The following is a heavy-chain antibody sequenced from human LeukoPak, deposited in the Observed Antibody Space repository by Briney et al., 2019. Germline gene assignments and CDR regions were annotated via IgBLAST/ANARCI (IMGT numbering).Heavy chain of an antibody. Sequence: SETLSLTCTVSGGSISGYYWSWIRQPPGKGLEWIGYIYYSGRTNYNPSLESRVSISVDTSKNQFSLRLSSVTAADTAVYYCARHAEGYYDSSVPLFWGQGTLVTVSS. CDR3: ARHAEGYYDSSVPLF. D-gene: IGHD3-22*01. V-gene: IGHV4-59*08. J-gene: IGHJ4*02. CDR2: IYYSGRT. CDR1: GGSISGYY.